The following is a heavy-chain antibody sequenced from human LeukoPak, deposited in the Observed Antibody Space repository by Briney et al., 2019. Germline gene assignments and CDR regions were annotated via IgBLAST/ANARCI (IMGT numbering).Heavy chain of an antibody. CDR3: AKPYGSGTYYPIDP. D-gene: IGHD3-10*01. V-gene: IGHV3-23*01. CDR1: GFTFSSYA. J-gene: IGHJ5*02. CDR2: ISGSGGNT. Sequence: PGGSLRLSCAASGFTFSSYAMSWVRQAPGKGLEWVSAISGSGGNTYYADSVKGRFTISRDNSKNTLYLQMNSLRAEDTALYYCAKPYGSGTYYPIDPWGQGTLVTVSS.